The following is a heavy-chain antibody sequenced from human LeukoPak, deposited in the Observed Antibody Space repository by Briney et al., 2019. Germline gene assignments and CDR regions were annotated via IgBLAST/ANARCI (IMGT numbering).Heavy chain of an antibody. CDR3: ARQRAAADS. Sequence: GGSLRLSCAASGFAFSTYTMNWVRQAPGKGLEWVSSISSSGSYISSADSVKGRFTISRDNAKNSLYLQMSSLRADDTAVYYCARQRAAADSWGQGTLVTVSS. CDR1: GFAFSTYT. V-gene: IGHV3-21*04. CDR2: ISSSGSYI. D-gene: IGHD6-13*01. J-gene: IGHJ5*01.